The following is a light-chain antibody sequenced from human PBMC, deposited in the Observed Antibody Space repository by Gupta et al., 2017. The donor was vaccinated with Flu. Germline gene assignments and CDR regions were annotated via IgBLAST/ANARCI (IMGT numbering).Light chain of an antibody. CDR2: WAS. CDR3: QQDSSVPCT. CDR1: QSVLYRFNNKYN. Sequence: EIVMTQTPDSLAVSLGERATISCKSSQSVLYRFNNKYNLDWYQQRPGQPPRLLIYWASTRHSGVPDRVRGSGYGTDFTITISSRQAEDVAIYYCQQDSSVPCTFGHGTKVEIK. J-gene: IGKJ3*01. V-gene: IGKV4-1*01.